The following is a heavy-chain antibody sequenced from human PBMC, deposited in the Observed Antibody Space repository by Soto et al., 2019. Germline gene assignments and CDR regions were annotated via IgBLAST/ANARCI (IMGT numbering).Heavy chain of an antibody. Sequence: EVQLLESGGGLVQPGGSRRLSCAASGFNFKTYAMSWVRQAPGRGLEWVAAISSSGSRTYYADSVKGRFTISRDNSKNALFLEMNSLRAEDTALYYCAKETQEVVSGTGDSWGRGTLVTVSS. CDR3: AKETQEVVSGTGDS. CDR1: GFNFKTYA. CDR2: ISSSGSRT. V-gene: IGHV3-23*01. J-gene: IGHJ4*02. D-gene: IGHD3-10*01.